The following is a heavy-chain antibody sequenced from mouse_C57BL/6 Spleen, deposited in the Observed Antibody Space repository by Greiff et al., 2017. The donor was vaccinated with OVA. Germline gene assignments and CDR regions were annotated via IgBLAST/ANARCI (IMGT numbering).Heavy chain of an antibody. CDR1: GFTFSSYG. CDR3: AREITGTWGYYFDY. D-gene: IGHD4-1*01. V-gene: IGHV5-6*01. CDR2: ISSGGSYT. J-gene: IGHJ2*01. Sequence: EVMLVESGGDLVKPGGSLKLSCAASGFTFSSYGMSWVRQTPDKRLEWVATISSGGSYTYYPDSVKGRFTISRDNAKNTLYLQMSSLKSEDAAMYYCAREITGTWGYYFDYWGQGTTLTVSS.